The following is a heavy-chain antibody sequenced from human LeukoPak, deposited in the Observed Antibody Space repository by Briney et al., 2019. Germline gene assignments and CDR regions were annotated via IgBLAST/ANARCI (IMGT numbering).Heavy chain of an antibody. V-gene: IGHV4-59*11. Sequence: SETLSLTCTVSGGSISSHYWSWIRQPPGKGLEWIGYIYYSGSTNYNPSLKSRVTISVDTSKNQFSLKLSSVTAADTAVYYCARGLVVVPAAMRGAGWFDPWGQGTLVTVSS. CDR2: IYYSGST. CDR1: GGSISSHY. J-gene: IGHJ5*02. D-gene: IGHD2-2*01. CDR3: ARGLVVVPAAMRGAGWFDP.